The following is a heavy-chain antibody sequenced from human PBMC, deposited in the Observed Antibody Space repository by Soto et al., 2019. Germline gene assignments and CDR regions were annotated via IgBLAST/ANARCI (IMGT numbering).Heavy chain of an antibody. J-gene: IGHJ4*02. V-gene: IGHV4-28*01. Sequence: SETLSLTCAVSGYSISSINWWGWIRQPPGKGLEWIGYIYYSGTTYYNPSLKSRVTMSVDTSKNQFSLKLTSVTAVDTAVYYCARREIQGPIDYWGQGTLVTVS. CDR1: GYSISSINW. CDR2: IYYSGTT. CDR3: ARREIQGPIDY. D-gene: IGHD1-26*01.